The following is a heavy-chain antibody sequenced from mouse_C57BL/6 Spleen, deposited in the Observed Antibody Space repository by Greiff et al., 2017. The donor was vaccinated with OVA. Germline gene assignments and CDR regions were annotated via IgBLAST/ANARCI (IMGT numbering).Heavy chain of an antibody. CDR3: ERGSGYDEDYAMDY. J-gene: IGHJ4*01. CDR2: IYPRSGNT. V-gene: IGHV1-81*01. D-gene: IGHD2-2*01. CDR1: GYTFTSYG. Sequence: VKLVESGAELARPGASVKLSCKASGYTFTSYGISWVKQRTGQGLEWIGEIYPRSGNTYYNEKFKGKATLTADKSSRTAYMEISRVTSEDSAVCFCERGSGYDEDYAMDYWGQGTSVTVSS.